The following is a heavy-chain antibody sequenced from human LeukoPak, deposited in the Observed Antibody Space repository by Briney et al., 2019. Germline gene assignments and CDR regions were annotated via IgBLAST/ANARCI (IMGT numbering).Heavy chain of an antibody. CDR3: AFGGVIGPDY. V-gene: IGHV4-34*01. CDR1: GGSFSGYY. J-gene: IGHJ4*02. D-gene: IGHD3-16*02. Sequence: SETLSLTCAVYGGSFSGYYWSWIRQPPGKGLEWIGGINHSGSTNYNPSLKSRVTTSVDTSKNQFSLKLSSVTAADTAVYYCAFGGVIGPDYWGQGTLVTVSS. CDR2: INHSGST.